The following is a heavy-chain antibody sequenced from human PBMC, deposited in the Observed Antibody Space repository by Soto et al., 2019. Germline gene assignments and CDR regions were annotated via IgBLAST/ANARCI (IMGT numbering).Heavy chain of an antibody. Sequence: SETLSLTCAVYGGSFSGYYWSWIRQPPGKGLEWIGEINHSGSTNYNPSLKSRVTISVDTSKNQFSLKLSSVTAADTAVYYCARLPAYDSSGTAADPWGQGTLVTVSS. CDR3: ARLPAYDSSGTAADP. CDR1: GGSFSGYY. CDR2: INHSGST. J-gene: IGHJ5*02. V-gene: IGHV4-34*01. D-gene: IGHD3-22*01.